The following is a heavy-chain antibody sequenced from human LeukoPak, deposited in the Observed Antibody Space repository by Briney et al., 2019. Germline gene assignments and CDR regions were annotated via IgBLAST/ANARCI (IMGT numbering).Heavy chain of an antibody. V-gene: IGHV4-59*01. Sequence: PSETPSLTCTVSGGSISSYYWSWIRQPPGKGLEWIGYIYYSGSTNYNPSLKSRVTISVDTSKNQFSLKLSSVTAADTAVYYCARCPAVGATTPHFDYWGQGTLVTVSS. CDR3: ARCPAVGATTPHFDY. J-gene: IGHJ4*02. CDR2: IYYSGST. D-gene: IGHD1-26*01. CDR1: GGSISSYY.